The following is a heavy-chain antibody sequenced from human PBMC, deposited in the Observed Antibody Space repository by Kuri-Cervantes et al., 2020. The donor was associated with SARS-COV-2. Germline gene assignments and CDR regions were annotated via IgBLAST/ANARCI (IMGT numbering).Heavy chain of an antibody. CDR2: IKQDGSEK. CDR1: GFIFSSYV. D-gene: IGHD4-17*01. CDR3: ARESAVTTIVYFDY. J-gene: IGHJ4*02. V-gene: IGHV3-7*01. Sequence: GESLKISCAGSGFIFSSYVMHWVRQAPGKGLEWVANIKQDGSEKYYVDSVKGRFTISRDNAKNSLYLQMNSLRAEDTAVYYCARESAVTTIVYFDYWGQGTLVTVSS.